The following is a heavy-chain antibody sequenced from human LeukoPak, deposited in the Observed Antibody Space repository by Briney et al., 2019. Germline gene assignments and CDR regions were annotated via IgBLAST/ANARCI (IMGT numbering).Heavy chain of an antibody. J-gene: IGHJ6*02. D-gene: IGHD3-9*01. CDR2: ISGSGGST. Sequence: PGGSLRLSCVASGFTFPSYWMSWVRQAPGKGLEWVSAISGSGGSTYYADSVKGRFTISRDNSKNTLYLQMKSLRAEDTALYYCAKDLSYGMDVWGQGTTVTVSS. V-gene: IGHV3-23*01. CDR3: AKDLSYGMDV. CDR1: GFTFPSYW.